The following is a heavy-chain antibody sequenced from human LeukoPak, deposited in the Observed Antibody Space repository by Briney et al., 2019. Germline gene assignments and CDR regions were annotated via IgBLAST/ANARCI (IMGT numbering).Heavy chain of an antibody. CDR1: GGSISSYY. D-gene: IGHD2-21*01. CDR2: IYTSGST. CDR3: ARVSYSTDAFDI. V-gene: IGHV4-4*07. Sequence: SETLSLTCTASGGSISSYYWSWIRQPAGKGLEWIGRIYTSGSTNYNPSLKSRVTMSVDTSKNQFSLKLSSVTAADTAVYYCARVSYSTDAFDIWGQGTMVTVSS. J-gene: IGHJ3*02.